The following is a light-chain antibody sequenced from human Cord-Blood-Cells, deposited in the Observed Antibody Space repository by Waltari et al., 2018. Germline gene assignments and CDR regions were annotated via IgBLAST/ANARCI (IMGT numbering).Light chain of an antibody. J-gene: IGKJ2*03. Sequence: EIVLTPSPGTLSLSPGERATLSCRASQSVSSSYLAWYQQKPGQAPRLLIYGASSRATCIPDRFSGSGSGTDFTLTISRLEPEDFAVYYCQQYGSSPNSFGQGTKLEIK. CDR1: QSVSSSY. V-gene: IGKV3-20*01. CDR3: QQYGSSPNS. CDR2: GAS.